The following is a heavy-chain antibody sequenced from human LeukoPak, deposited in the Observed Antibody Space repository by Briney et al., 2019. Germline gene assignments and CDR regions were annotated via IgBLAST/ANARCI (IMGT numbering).Heavy chain of an antibody. V-gene: IGHV3-53*01. CDR3: ASLRGYSYGEYFFDY. CDR2: IYSGGST. J-gene: IGHJ4*02. D-gene: IGHD5-18*01. CDR1: GFTVSSNY. Sequence: GGSLRLSCAVSGFTVSSNYMSWVRQAPGRGLEGVSLIYSGGSTYYADSVKGRFTISRDNSKNTLYLQMSSLRAEDTALYYCASLRGYSYGEYFFDYWGQGTLVTVSS.